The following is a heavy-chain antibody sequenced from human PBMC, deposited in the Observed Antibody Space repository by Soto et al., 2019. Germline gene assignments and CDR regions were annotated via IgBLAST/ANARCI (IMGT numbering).Heavy chain of an antibody. D-gene: IGHD6-19*01. V-gene: IGHV1-69*13. J-gene: IGHJ4*02. CDR1: GGTFSSYA. CDR2: IIPIFGTA. Sequence: ASVKVSCKASGGTFSSYAISWVRQAPGQGLEWMGGIIPIFGTANYAQKFRGRVTITADESTSTAYMELSSLRSEDTAVYYCARCSGWYLAYFDYWGQGTLVTVSS. CDR3: ARCSGWYLAYFDY.